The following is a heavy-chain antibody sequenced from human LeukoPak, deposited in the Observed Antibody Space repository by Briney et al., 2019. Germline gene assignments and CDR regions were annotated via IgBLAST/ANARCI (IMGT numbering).Heavy chain of an antibody. CDR2: ISRSSGNI. V-gene: IGHV3-21*01. J-gene: IGHJ6*01. CDR3: ARDSSEPSCYNIVVVVAERVYYDSYALDV. CDR1: GFTFSSYS. Sequence: GGSLRLSCAASGFTFSSYSMNWVRQAPGKGLEWVSSISRSSGNIDYADSVKGRFTNSRDNAKNTLYLQMNSLRAEDTAVYYCARDSSEPSCYNIVVVVAERVYYDSYALDVWGQGTTVTVSS. D-gene: IGHD2-15*01.